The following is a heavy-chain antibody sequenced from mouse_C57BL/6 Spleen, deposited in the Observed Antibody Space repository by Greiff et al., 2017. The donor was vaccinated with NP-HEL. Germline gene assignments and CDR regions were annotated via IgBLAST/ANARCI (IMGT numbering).Heavy chain of an antibody. J-gene: IGHJ3*01. CDR3: ARSGESSEDDGSSWFAY. D-gene: IGHD2-3*01. CDR2: IDPSDSYT. V-gene: IGHV1-50*01. Sequence: QVQLQQPGAELVKPGASVKLSCKASGYTFTSYWMQWVKQRPGQGLEWIGEIDPSDSYTNYNQKFKGKATLTVDTSSSTAYMQLSSLTSEDSAVYYCARSGESSEDDGSSWFAYWGQGTLVTVSA. CDR1: GYTFTSYW.